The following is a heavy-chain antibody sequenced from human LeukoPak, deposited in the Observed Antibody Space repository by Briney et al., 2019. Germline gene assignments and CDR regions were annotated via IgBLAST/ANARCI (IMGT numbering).Heavy chain of an antibody. V-gene: IGHV1-2*02. CDR2: INPNSGGT. CDR1: GYTFTGYY. J-gene: IGHJ4*02. Sequence: ASVKVSCKASGYTFTGYYMHWVRQAPGQGLEWMGWINPNSGGTNYAQKFQGRVTITRDTSISTAYMELSRLRSDDTAVYYCARGVDGGYAFGSDYWGQGTLVTVSS. D-gene: IGHD5-12*01. CDR3: ARGVDGGYAFGSDY.